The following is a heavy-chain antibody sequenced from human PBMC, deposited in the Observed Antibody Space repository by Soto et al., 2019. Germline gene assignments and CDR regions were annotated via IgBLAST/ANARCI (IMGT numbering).Heavy chain of an antibody. CDR2: INSDGSST. V-gene: IGHV3-74*01. J-gene: IGHJ4*02. D-gene: IGHD2-21*01. Sequence: GGSLRLSCAASGFTFSSYWMHWVRQAPGKGLGWVSRINSDGSSTSYADSVKGRFTISRDNAKNTLYLQMNSLRAEDTAVYYCTRGGSVILWNWGQGTLVTVSS. CDR1: GFTFSSYW. CDR3: TRGGSVILWN.